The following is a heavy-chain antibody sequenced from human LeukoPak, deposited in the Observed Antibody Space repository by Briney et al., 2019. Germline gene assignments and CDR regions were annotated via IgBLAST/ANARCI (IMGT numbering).Heavy chain of an antibody. CDR3: ARFSLLRIAAAGFDY. D-gene: IGHD6-13*01. V-gene: IGHV4-34*01. J-gene: IGHJ4*02. Sequence: SETLSLTCAVYGGSFSGYYWSWIRQPPGKGLEWIGEINHSGSTNYNPSLKSRVTISVDTSKNQFSLKLSSVTAADTAVYYCARFSLLRIAAAGFDYWGQGPLVTVSS. CDR1: GGSFSGYY. CDR2: INHSGST.